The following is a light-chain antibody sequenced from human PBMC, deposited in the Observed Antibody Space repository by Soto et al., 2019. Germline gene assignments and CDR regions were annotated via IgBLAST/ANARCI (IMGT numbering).Light chain of an antibody. CDR3: QSYDSSLSGVV. J-gene: IGLJ2*01. Sequence: QSVLTQPPSVSGAPGQRVTLSCTGSSSNIGAGYDVHWYQQRPGTAPKLLIYGNSNRPAGVPDRFSGSKSGTSASLAITGLQAEDEADYYCQSYDSSLSGVVFGGGTKLTVL. CDR1: SSNIGAGYD. CDR2: GNS. V-gene: IGLV1-40*01.